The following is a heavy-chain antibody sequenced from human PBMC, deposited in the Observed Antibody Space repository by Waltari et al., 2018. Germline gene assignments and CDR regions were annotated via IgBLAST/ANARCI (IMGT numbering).Heavy chain of an antibody. CDR2: ITSGGNVI. CDR1: GFTFSSNT. Sequence: EVQLVESGGGLVKPGGSMGLSCAASGFTFSSNTMMWVRQAPGKGLEWVSSITSGGNVIYYADSVKGRFTISRDNAKNSLYLQMSSLRAEDTAVYYCTRVAYCGGDCSGDYWGQGSLVTVSS. J-gene: IGHJ4*02. D-gene: IGHD2-21*02. CDR3: TRVAYCGGDCSGDY. V-gene: IGHV3-21*01.